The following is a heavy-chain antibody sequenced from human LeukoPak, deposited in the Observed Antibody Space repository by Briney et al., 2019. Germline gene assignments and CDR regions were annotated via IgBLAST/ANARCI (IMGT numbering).Heavy chain of an antibody. J-gene: IGHJ3*02. CDR2: VSYDGDNK. CDR1: GFSFSSYG. D-gene: IGHD2-8*01. CDR3: AKEQGYRLMGAFDI. Sequence: GGSLRLPCAASGFSFSSYGMHWVRQAPGKGLEWVAVVSYDGDNKYYADSVKGRFTISRDNSKNTLYLQMNSLRAEDTAVYYCAKEQGYRLMGAFDIWGQGTMVTVSS. V-gene: IGHV3-30*18.